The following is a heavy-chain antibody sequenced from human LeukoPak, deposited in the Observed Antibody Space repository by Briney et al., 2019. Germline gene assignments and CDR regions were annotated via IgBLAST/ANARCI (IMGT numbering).Heavy chain of an antibody. D-gene: IGHD1-1*01. V-gene: IGHV3-9*01. J-gene: IGHJ4*02. CDR3: AKGGSGGGY. CDR1: GFTFDDFV. CDR2: ISWNSGSI. Sequence: GGSLRLSCAATGFTFDDFVMHWVRQAPGKGLERVSGISWNSGSIGYADSVKGRFTISRDNAKNSLYLQMNSLRAEDTALYYCAKGGSGGGYWGQGTLVTVSS.